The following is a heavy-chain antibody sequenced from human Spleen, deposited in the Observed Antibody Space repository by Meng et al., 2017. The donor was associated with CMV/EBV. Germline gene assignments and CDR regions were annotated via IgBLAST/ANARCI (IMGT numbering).Heavy chain of an antibody. J-gene: IGHJ6*02. CDR2: IYYSGST. CDR3: ARRWYYYDSSGSLDYGMDV. V-gene: IGHV4-31*03. CDR1: GGSISSGGYY. D-gene: IGHD3-22*01. Sequence: SETLSLTCTVSGGSISSGGYYWSWIRQHPGKGLEWIGYIYYSGSTYYNPSLKSRVTISVDTSKNQFSLKLSSVTAADTAVYYCARRWYYYDSSGSLDYGMDVWGQGTTVTVSS.